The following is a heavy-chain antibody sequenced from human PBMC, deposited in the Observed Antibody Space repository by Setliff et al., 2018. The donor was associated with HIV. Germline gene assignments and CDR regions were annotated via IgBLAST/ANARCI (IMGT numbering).Heavy chain of an antibody. V-gene: IGHV3-21*01. J-gene: IGHJ4*02. Sequence: PGGSLRLSCAASGFTFSSHSMNWVRQAPGKGLEWVSSISSSSRSKYYADSVKGRFTISRDNAKNSLYLQMNSLTAEDTAVYYCARDVSWRVRTYIDYWGQGALVTVSS. D-gene: IGHD3-3*01. CDR2: ISSSSRSK. CDR3: ARDVSWRVRTYIDY. CDR1: GFTFSSHS.